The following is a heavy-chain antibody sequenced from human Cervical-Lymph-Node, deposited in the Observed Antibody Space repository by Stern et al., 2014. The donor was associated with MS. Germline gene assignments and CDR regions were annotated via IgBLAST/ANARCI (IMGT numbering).Heavy chain of an antibody. CDR1: GYTFTSYG. CDR3: ARDRLRYSSSWYARYNWFDP. V-gene: IGHV1-18*01. Sequence: QVQLVQSGAEVKKPGASVKVSCKASGYTFTSYGISWVRQAPGQGLEWMGWISAYNGNTNYAQKLQGRVTMTTDTSTSTAYMELRSLRSDDTAVYYCARDRLRYSSSWYARYNWFDPWGQGTLVTVSS. CDR2: ISAYNGNT. D-gene: IGHD6-13*01. J-gene: IGHJ5*02.